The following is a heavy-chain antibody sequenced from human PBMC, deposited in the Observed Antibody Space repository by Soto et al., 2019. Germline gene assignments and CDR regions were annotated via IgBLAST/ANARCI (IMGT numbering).Heavy chain of an antibody. CDR1: GYTFTSYG. D-gene: IGHD5-12*01. Sequence: QVQLVQSGAEVKKPGASVKVSCKASGYTFTSYGISWVRQAPGQGLEWMGWISAYNGNTNYAQRLQGRVTMTTDTSTSTLYMELRSRSSDDTAVYYCARDARGHYYCYGMDVWSQGTTVTVSS. V-gene: IGHV1-18*01. J-gene: IGHJ6*02. CDR2: ISAYNGNT. CDR3: ARDARGHYYCYGMDV.